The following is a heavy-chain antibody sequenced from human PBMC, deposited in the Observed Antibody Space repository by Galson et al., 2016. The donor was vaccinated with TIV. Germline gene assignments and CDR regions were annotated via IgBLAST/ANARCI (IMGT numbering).Heavy chain of an antibody. CDR1: GYIFINYY. V-gene: IGHV1-2*02. CDR2: FNPDSGAT. Sequence: SVKVSCKASGYIFINYYIHWVRQAPGQGLEWLGWFNPDSGATQYAQKSQGRVTMTRDTSISTAYMELRRLISDDTAVYYCARVNWARAFDYWGQGTQVTVSS. J-gene: IGHJ4*02. D-gene: IGHD7-27*01. CDR3: ARVNWARAFDY.